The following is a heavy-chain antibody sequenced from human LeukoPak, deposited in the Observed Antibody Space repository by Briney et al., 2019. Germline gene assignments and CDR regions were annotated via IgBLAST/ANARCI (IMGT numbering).Heavy chain of an antibody. D-gene: IGHD3-22*01. J-gene: IGHJ4*02. Sequence: GGSLRLSCAASGFTFSSYGMHWVRQAPGKGLEWLAGIWYDGSNIYYADPVKGRFAISRDSSKNTLYLQINSLRAEDTAVYYCARARNDYDTSSFSALDYWGQGTLVTVSS. V-gene: IGHV3-33*01. CDR1: GFTFSSYG. CDR2: IWYDGSNI. CDR3: ARARNDYDTSSFSALDY.